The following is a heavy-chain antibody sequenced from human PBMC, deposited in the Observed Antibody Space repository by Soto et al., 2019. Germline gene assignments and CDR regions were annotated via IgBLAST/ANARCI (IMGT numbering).Heavy chain of an antibody. D-gene: IGHD3-10*01. J-gene: IGHJ4*02. CDR1: GYTFTSYG. Sequence: QVQLVQSGAEVKKPGASVKVSCKASGYTFTSYGISWVRQAPGQGLEWMGWISAYNGNTNYAQKLQGRVTMTTDTSTSTAYMELRSLRSDDSAVYYCARDLHYYGSGSYFDYWGQGTLVTVSS. CDR2: ISAYNGNT. V-gene: IGHV1-18*01. CDR3: ARDLHYYGSGSYFDY.